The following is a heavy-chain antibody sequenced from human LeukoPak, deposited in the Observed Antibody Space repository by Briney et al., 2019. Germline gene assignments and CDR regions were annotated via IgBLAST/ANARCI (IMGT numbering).Heavy chain of an antibody. J-gene: IGHJ6*02. D-gene: IGHD2-2*01. CDR2: ISAYNGKT. V-gene: IGHV1-18*01. Sequence: AAVKVSCKAAGYTFTSYGISWVRQAPGQGLGWMGWISAYNGKTNYAQKLQGRVTMTTATSTSTAYMELRSLRSDDTAVYYCARDEDQLPTSYYYYYYGMDVWGQGTTVTVSS. CDR1: GYTFTSYG. CDR3: ARDEDQLPTSYYYYYYGMDV.